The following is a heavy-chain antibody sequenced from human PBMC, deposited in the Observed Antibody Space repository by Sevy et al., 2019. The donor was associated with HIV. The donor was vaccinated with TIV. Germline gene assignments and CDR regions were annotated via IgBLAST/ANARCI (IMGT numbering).Heavy chain of an antibody. J-gene: IGHJ1*01. CDR1: GFTFNRYS. Sequence: GGSLRLSCAASGFTFNRYSMHWVRQAPGKGLEWVATISFDATNKHYPDSVKGRFTISRDNFQNSLFLQMENLRPEDTAVYYCPLKRLSRDVAEYFQHWGQGTMVTVSS. V-gene: IGHV3-30-3*01. CDR2: ISFDATNK. D-gene: IGHD2-21*02. CDR3: PLKRLSRDVAEYFQH.